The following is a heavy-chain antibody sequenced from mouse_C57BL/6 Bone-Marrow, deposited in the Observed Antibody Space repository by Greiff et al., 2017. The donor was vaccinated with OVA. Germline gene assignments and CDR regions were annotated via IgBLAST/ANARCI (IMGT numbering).Heavy chain of an antibody. Sequence: VKLQQSGAELVKPGASVKISCKASGYAFSSYWMNWVKQRPGKGLEWIGQIYPGDGDTNYNGKFKGKATLTADKSSSTAYMQLSSLTSEDSAVYFCARTADGYYVAWFAYWGQGTLVTVSA. CDR1: GYAFSSYW. J-gene: IGHJ3*01. CDR2: IYPGDGDT. V-gene: IGHV1-80*01. CDR3: ARTADGYYVAWFAY. D-gene: IGHD2-3*01.